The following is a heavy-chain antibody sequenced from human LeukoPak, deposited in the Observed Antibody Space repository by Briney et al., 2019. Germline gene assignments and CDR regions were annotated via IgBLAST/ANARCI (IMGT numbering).Heavy chain of an antibody. J-gene: IGHJ4*02. Sequence: PSETLSLTCAVYGGSFSVYYWSWIRQPPGKGLEWMGEVNHTESTNYNPSIKSRVTISVDTSKNQFSLKVSSVTAAETAVYYCAKEGYSSWGQGTLVTVSS. V-gene: IGHV4-34*01. D-gene: IGHD6-13*01. CDR3: AKEGYSS. CDR2: VNHTEST. CDR1: GGSFSVYY.